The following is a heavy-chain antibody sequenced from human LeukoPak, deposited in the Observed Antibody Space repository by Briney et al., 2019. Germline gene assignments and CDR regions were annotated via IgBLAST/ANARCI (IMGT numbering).Heavy chain of an antibody. CDR2: IYSGGST. D-gene: IGHD5-18*01. CDR1: GFTFSSYG. V-gene: IGHV3-53*01. CDR3: ARGGGYSYGSVDY. Sequence: GRSLRLSCAASGFTFSSYGMHWVRQAPGKGLEWVSVIYSGGSTYYADSVKGRFTISRDNSKNTLYLQMNSLRAEDTAVYYCARGGGYSYGSVDYWGQGTLVTVSS. J-gene: IGHJ4*02.